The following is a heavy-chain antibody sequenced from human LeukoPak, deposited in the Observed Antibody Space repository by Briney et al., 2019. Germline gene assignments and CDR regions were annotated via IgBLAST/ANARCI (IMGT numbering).Heavy chain of an antibody. V-gene: IGHV1-2*02. D-gene: IGHD6-19*01. CDR1: GYTFTGYY. CDR2: INPNSGGT. CDR3: ARGSSGWYKNVDY. Sequence: ASVKVSCKAYGYTFTGYYMHWVRQAPGQGLEWMGWINPNSGGTNYAQKFQGRVTMTRDTSISTAYMELSRLRSDDTAVYYCARGSSGWYKNVDYWGQGTLVTFSS. J-gene: IGHJ4*02.